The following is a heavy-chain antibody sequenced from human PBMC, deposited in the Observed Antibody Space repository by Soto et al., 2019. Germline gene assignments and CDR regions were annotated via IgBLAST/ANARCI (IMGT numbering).Heavy chain of an antibody. CDR1: GFTFSSYS. CDR2: ISSSSSYI. J-gene: IGHJ1*01. Sequence: GGSLRLSCAASGFTFSSYSMNWVRQAPGKGLEWVSSISSSSSYIYYADSVKGRFTISRDNAKNSLYLQMNSLRAEDTAVYYCARGADDFWSGYYAGGYFQHWGQGTLVTVSS. V-gene: IGHV3-21*01. CDR3: ARGADDFWSGYYAGGYFQH. D-gene: IGHD3-3*01.